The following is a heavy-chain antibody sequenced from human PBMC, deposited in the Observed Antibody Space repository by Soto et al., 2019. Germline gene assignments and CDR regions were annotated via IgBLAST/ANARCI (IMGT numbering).Heavy chain of an antibody. CDR2: ISAYNGNT. CDR1: GGTFSSYA. J-gene: IGHJ4*02. Sequence: ASVKVSCKASGGTFSSYAISWVRQAPGQGLEWTGWISAYNGNTNYAQMLQGRVTMTTDTSTSTAYMELRSLRSDDTAVYYCARGVGASYYFDYWGQGTLVTVSS. V-gene: IGHV1-18*01. D-gene: IGHD1-26*01. CDR3: ARGVGASYYFDY.